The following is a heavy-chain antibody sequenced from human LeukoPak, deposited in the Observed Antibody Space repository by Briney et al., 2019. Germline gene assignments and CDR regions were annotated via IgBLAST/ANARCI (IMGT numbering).Heavy chain of an antibody. D-gene: IGHD2-21*02. J-gene: IGHJ4*02. Sequence: ASMKVSCKAYGGTFSSYAISWVRQAPGQGLEWMGGIIPIFGTANYAQKFQGRVTITTDESTSTAYMELSSLRSEDTAVYYCARAPGAVVTAIPGYFDYWGQGTLVTVYS. V-gene: IGHV1-69*05. CDR1: GGTFSSYA. CDR2: IIPIFGTA. CDR3: ARAPGAVVTAIPGYFDY.